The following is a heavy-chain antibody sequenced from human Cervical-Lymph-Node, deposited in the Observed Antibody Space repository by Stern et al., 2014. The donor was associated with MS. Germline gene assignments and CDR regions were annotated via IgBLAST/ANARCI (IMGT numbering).Heavy chain of an antibody. Sequence: QVQLQESGPGLVKPSETLSLTCTVSGGSISSYYWSWIRQPPGKGLEWIGYIYYSGSTNYNPSLKSRVTISVDTSKNQFSLKLSSVTAADTAVYYCARPYYDILTGYYIPLGYWGQGTLVTVSS. CDR3: ARPYYDILTGYYIPLGY. J-gene: IGHJ4*02. CDR2: IYYSGST. D-gene: IGHD3-9*01. CDR1: GGSISSYY. V-gene: IGHV4-59*01.